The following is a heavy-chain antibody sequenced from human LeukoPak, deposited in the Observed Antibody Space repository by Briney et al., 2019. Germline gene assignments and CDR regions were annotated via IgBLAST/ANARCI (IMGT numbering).Heavy chain of an antibody. CDR2: INTNTGNP. D-gene: IGHD2-2*01. CDR1: GYTLTKYA. J-gene: IGHJ5*02. CDR3: ARMGESYCSSTSCPYNWFDP. V-gene: IGHV7-4-1*02. Sequence: VASVKVSCKASGYTLTKYAVNWVRQAPGQGLEWMGWINTNTGNPTYAQGFTGRFVFSLDTSVSTAYLQISSLKAEDTAVYYCARMGESYCSSTSCPYNWFDPWGQGTLVTVSS.